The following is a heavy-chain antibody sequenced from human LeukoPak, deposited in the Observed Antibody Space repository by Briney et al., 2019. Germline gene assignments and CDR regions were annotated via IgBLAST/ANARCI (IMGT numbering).Heavy chain of an antibody. CDR1: GFTFSSYA. V-gene: IGHV3-23*01. Sequence: GGSLRLSCAASGFTFSSYAMSWVRQAPGKGLEWVSAISGSGGSTYYADSVKGRFTISRDNSKNTLYLQMNSLRSEDTAVYYCARGHSNSPFLYWDQGTLVTVSS. D-gene: IGHD6-6*01. CDR3: ARGHSNSPFLY. J-gene: IGHJ4*02. CDR2: ISGSGGST.